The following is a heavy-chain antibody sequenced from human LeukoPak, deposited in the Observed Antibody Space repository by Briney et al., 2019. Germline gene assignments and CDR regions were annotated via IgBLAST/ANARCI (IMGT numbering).Heavy chain of an antibody. J-gene: IGHJ4*02. CDR3: ARLTPYSGSPLGDY. Sequence: SETLSLTCDVSGGSIRSGNWWSWVRQPPGKGLEWIGSISYSGSTYYNPSLKSRVTISVDTSKNQFSLKLSSVTAADTAVYYCARLTPYSGSPLGDYWGQGTLVTVSS. V-gene: IGHV4-39*01. D-gene: IGHD1-26*01. CDR1: GGSIRSGNW. CDR2: ISYSGST.